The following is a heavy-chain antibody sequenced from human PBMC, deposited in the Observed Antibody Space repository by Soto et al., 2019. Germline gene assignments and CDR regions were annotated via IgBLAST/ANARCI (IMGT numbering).Heavy chain of an antibody. CDR2: ISGSGGST. Sequence: GGSLRLSCAASGFTFSSYAMSWVRQAPGKGLEWVSAISGSGGSTYYADSVKGRFTISRDNSKNTLYLQMNSLRAEDTAVYYCAKDHSGPLEARYFDWLSNIDYWGQGTLVTVSS. D-gene: IGHD3-9*01. CDR1: GFTFSSYA. CDR3: AKDHSGPLEARYFDWLSNIDY. J-gene: IGHJ4*02. V-gene: IGHV3-23*01.